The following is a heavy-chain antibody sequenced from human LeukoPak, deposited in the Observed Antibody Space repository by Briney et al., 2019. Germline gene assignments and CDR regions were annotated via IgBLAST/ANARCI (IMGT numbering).Heavy chain of an antibody. CDR3: ARGAGLRMVRGVAPFDY. Sequence: ASVEVSCKASGYTFTSYAMHWVRQAPGQRLEWMGWINAGNGNTKYSQKFQGRVTITRDTSASTAYMELSSLRSEDTAVYYCARGAGLRMVRGVAPFDYWGQGTLVTVSS. D-gene: IGHD3-10*01. V-gene: IGHV1-3*01. J-gene: IGHJ4*02. CDR2: INAGNGNT. CDR1: GYTFTSYA.